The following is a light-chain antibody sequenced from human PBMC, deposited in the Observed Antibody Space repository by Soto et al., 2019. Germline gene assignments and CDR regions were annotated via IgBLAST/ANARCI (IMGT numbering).Light chain of an antibody. V-gene: IGKV1-5*01. CDR1: QSISNW. Sequence: DIQMTQSPSTLSASAGDRVTITCRASQSISNWLAWYQQKPGKAPKLLIYDASSLESGVPSRFSGSGSGTEFTLTISSLQPDDFATYDCQQYNSYSYTFGQGTKLEI. CDR3: QQYNSYSYT. J-gene: IGKJ2*01. CDR2: DAS.